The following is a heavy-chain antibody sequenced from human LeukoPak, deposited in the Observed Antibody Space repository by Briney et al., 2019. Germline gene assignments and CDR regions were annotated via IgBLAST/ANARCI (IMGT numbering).Heavy chain of an antibody. CDR3: ASRDGYNLLLDY. D-gene: IGHD5-12*01. CDR1: GFTVSSNY. Sequence: PGGSLRLSCAASGFTVSSNYMSWVRQAPGKGLEWVSVIYSGGRTYYADSVKGRFTISRDNSKNTLYLQMNSLRAEDTAVYYCASRDGYNLLLDYWGQGTLVTVSS. CDR2: IYSGGRT. V-gene: IGHV3-66*01. J-gene: IGHJ4*02.